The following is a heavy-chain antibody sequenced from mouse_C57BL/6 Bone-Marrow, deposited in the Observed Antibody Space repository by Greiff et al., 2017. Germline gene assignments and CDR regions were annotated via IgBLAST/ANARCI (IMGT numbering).Heavy chain of an antibody. Sequence: EVMLVESGGGLVKPGGSLKLSCAASGFTFSSYTMSWVRQTPEKRLAWVATISGGGGNTYYPDSVKGRFTISRDNAKNTLYLQMSSLRSEDTALYYCARRGDPAWFAYWGQGTLVTVSA. V-gene: IGHV5-9*01. CDR1: GFTFSSYT. D-gene: IGHD3-3*01. CDR2: ISGGGGNT. CDR3: ARRGDPAWFAY. J-gene: IGHJ3*01.